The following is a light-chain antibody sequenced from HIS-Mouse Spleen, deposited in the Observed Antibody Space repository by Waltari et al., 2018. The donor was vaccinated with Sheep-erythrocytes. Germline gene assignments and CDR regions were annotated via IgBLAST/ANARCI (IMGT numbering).Light chain of an antibody. CDR1: QSISSW. J-gene: IGKJ4*01. Sequence: DIQMTQSPSTLSASVGDRVTITCRASQSISSWLAWYQQQPGKAPKPLIYKASSLESGVPSRFSGSGYGPEFTLTISSLQPDDFAADCCQQYNSYSPLTFGGGTK. V-gene: IGKV1-5*03. CDR2: KAS. CDR3: QQYNSYSPLT.